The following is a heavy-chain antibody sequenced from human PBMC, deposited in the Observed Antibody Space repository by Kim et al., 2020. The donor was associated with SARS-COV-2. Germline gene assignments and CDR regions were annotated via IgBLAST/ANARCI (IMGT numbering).Heavy chain of an antibody. J-gene: IGHJ4*02. V-gene: IGHV3-13*01. Sequence: YTSAVKVRCTIYREKAKNSLYLQMNSLRAGDTAVYYCARDRRWLQLRDYWGQGTLVTVSS. D-gene: IGHD5-12*01. CDR3: ARDRRWLQLRDY.